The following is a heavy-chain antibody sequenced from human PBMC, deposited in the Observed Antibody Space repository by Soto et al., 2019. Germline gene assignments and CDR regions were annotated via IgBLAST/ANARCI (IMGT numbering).Heavy chain of an antibody. CDR1: GGSVSSGSYY. J-gene: IGHJ4*02. CDR2: IYRSGTT. V-gene: IGHV4-61*01. CDR3: ARGETLHDGSGYHSFYFDY. Sequence: SETLSLTCTVSGGSVSSGSYYWSWIRQPPGKGLEWIGYIYRSGTTNYNPSLKSRVTISIDTSKSQFSLKLTSVTAADTAVYYCARGETLHDGSGYHSFYFDYWGQGTLVTVYS. D-gene: IGHD3-22*01.